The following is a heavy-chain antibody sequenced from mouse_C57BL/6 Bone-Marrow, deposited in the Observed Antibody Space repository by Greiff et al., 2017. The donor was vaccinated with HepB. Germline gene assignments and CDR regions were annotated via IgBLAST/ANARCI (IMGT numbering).Heavy chain of an antibody. CDR1: GYTFTDYY. Sequence: VQLQQSGPELVKPGASVKISCKASGYTFTDYYMNWVKQSHGKSLEWIGDINPNNGGTSYNQKFKGKATLTVDKSSSTAYMELRSLTSEDSAVYYCARYRNWDAMDYWGQGTSVTVSS. J-gene: IGHJ4*01. V-gene: IGHV1-26*01. D-gene: IGHD4-1*01. CDR2: INPNNGGT. CDR3: ARYRNWDAMDY.